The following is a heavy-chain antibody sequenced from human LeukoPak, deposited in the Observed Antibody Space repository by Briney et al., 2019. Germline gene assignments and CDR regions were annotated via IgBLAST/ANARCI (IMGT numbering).Heavy chain of an antibody. D-gene: IGHD3-10*01. Sequence: ASVKVSCKASGYTFTSYDINWVRQATGQGLEWMGWMNPNSGNTGYAQKFQGRVTMTRYTSISTAYMELSSLRSEDTAVYYCARGRRLRFGVSYYFDYWGQGTLVTVSS. J-gene: IGHJ4*02. CDR3: ARGRRLRFGVSYYFDY. V-gene: IGHV1-8*01. CDR1: GYTFTSYD. CDR2: MNPNSGNT.